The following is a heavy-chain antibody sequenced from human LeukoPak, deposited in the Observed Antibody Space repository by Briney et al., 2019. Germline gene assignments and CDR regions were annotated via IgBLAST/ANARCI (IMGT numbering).Heavy chain of an antibody. D-gene: IGHD5-12*01. Sequence: SETLSLTCTVSGGSTSSSRYYWGWIRQPPGKGLEWIGSIYYSGSTYYNPSLKSRVTISVDTSKNQFSLKLSSVTAADTAVYYCASIVATIHYWGQGTLVTVSS. CDR2: IYYSGST. V-gene: IGHV4-39*01. J-gene: IGHJ4*02. CDR1: GGSTSSSRYY. CDR3: ASIVATIHY.